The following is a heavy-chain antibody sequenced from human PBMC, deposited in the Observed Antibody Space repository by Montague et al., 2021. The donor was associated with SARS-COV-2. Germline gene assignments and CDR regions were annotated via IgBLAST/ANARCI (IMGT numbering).Heavy chain of an antibody. CDR2: IYHSGNT. CDR3: AGDDFRWDFDC. D-gene: IGHD2/OR15-2a*01. V-gene: IGHV4-4*02. Sequence: SETLSLTCAVSGGSISSSNWWSWVRQPPGKGLEWIGEIYHSGNTNYNPSLQSRFTISVDKSKNQFSLRLSSVTAADTAVYYCAGDDFRWDFDCWGQGTLVTVSS. J-gene: IGHJ4*02. CDR1: GGSISSSNW.